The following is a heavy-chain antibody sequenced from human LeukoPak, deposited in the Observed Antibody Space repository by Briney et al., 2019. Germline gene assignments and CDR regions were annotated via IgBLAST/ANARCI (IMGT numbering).Heavy chain of an antibody. CDR2: FYYSGTT. J-gene: IGHJ4*02. V-gene: IGHV4-39*07. D-gene: IGHD3-9*01. CDR3: ASHYDILTGLAYFDY. CDR1: GGSISSSSSSYY. Sequence: SETLSLTCTVSGGSISSSSSSYYWGWIRQPPGKGLEWIASFYYSGTTYYNPSLKSRVTISVDTSRNQFSLKLTSATAADTAIYYCASHYDILTGLAYFDYWGQGTLVTVSS.